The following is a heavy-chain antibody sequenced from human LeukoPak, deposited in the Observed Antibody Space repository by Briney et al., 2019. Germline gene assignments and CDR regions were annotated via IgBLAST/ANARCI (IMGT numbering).Heavy chain of an antibody. CDR1: GGSISSSSYY. V-gene: IGHV4-39*07. D-gene: IGHD6-13*01. CDR3: ARETSYSSDY. Sequence: SETLSLTCTVSGGSISSSSYYWGWLRQPPGTGLEWIGTIYHSGSTYYNPSLKSRVTISVDTSKNQFSLKLNSVTAADTAVYFCARETSYSSDYWGQGTLVTVSS. J-gene: IGHJ4*02. CDR2: IYHSGST.